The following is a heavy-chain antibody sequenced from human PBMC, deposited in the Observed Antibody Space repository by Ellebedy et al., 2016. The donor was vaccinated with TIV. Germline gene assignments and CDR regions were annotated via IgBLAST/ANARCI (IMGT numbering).Heavy chain of an antibody. CDR3: ARGRIVGATGAFDI. D-gene: IGHD1-26*01. Sequence: AASVKVSCKASGGTFSSYAISWVRQAPGQGLEWMGRIIPILGIANYAQKFQGRVTITADKSTSTAYMELSSLRSEDTAVYYCARGRIVGATGAFDIWGQGTMVTVSS. J-gene: IGHJ3*02. CDR2: IIPILGIA. V-gene: IGHV1-69*04. CDR1: GGTFSSYA.